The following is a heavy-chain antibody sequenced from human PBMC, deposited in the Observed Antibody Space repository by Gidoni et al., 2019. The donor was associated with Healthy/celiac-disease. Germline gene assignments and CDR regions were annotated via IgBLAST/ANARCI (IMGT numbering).Heavy chain of an antibody. D-gene: IGHD1-26*01. Sequence: QVQLQESGPGLVKPSETLSLTCAVSGYSISSGYYWGWIRQPPGKGLEWIGSIYHSGSTYYNPSLKSRVTISVDTSKNQFSLKLSSVTAADTAVYYCARSSQWELRPYYFDYWGQGTLVTVSS. CDR2: IYHSGST. CDR1: GYSISSGYY. CDR3: ARSSQWELRPYYFDY. V-gene: IGHV4-38-2*01. J-gene: IGHJ4*02.